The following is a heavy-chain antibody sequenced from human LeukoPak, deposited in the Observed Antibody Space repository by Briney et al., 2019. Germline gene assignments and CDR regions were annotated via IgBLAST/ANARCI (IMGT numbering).Heavy chain of an antibody. V-gene: IGHV4-59*01. CDR2: IYYSGST. Sequence: SETLSLTCTVSGGSISSYYCSWIRQPPGKGLEWSGYIYYSGSTNYNPSLKSRVTISVDTSKNQFSLKLSSVTAADTAVYYCARGGVLLWFGESQIEFDPWGQGTLVTVSS. D-gene: IGHD3-10*01. CDR1: GGSISSYY. J-gene: IGHJ5*02. CDR3: ARGGVLLWFGESQIEFDP.